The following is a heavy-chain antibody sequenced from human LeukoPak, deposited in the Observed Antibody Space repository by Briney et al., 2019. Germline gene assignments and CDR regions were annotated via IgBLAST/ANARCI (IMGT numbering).Heavy chain of an antibody. V-gene: IGHV1-69*13. CDR1: GGTFSSYA. Sequence: SVKVSCKASGGTFSSYAISWVRQAPGQGLEWMGGIIPIFGTANYAQKFQGRVTITADESTSTAYMELSSLRSEDTAVYYCARVEDSSSWNWAFDIWGQGTMVTVSS. CDR2: IIPIFGTA. D-gene: IGHD6-6*01. CDR3: ARVEDSSSWNWAFDI. J-gene: IGHJ3*02.